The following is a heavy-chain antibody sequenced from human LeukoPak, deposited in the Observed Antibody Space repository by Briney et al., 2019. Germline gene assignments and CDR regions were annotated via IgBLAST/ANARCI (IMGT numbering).Heavy chain of an antibody. Sequence: PSETLSLTCTVSGGSISSGGYYWSWIRQPPGKGLGWIGYIYHSGSTYYNPSLKSRVTISVDTSKNQFSLKLSSVTAADTAVYYCARVPDYGDYADAFDIWGQGTMVTVSS. CDR1: GGSISSGGYY. D-gene: IGHD4-17*01. CDR3: ARVPDYGDYADAFDI. CDR2: IYHSGST. V-gene: IGHV4-61*08. J-gene: IGHJ3*02.